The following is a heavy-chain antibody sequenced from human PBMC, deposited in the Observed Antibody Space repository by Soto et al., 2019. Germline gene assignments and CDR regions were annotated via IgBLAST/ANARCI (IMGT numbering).Heavy chain of an antibody. CDR3: AREVGATNYYYYYGMDV. V-gene: IGHV3-30-3*01. J-gene: IGHJ6*02. CDR2: ISYDGSNK. Sequence: GGSLRLSCAASGFTFSSYAMHWVRQAPGKGLEWVAVISYDGSNKYYADSVKGRFTISRDNSKNTLYLQMNSLRAEDTAVYYCAREVGATNYYYYYGMDVWGQGTTVTVSS. CDR1: GFTFSSYA. D-gene: IGHD1-26*01.